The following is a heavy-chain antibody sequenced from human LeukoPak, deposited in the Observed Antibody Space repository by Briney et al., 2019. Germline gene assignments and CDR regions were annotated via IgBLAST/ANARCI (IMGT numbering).Heavy chain of an antibody. D-gene: IGHD1-20*01. J-gene: IGHJ3*02. CDR2: INPNSGGT. CDR1: GYTLTGYY. V-gene: IGHV1-2*04. CDR3: ARGGITGTTRGPTRLNDAFDI. Sequence: ASVKVSCKASGYTLTGYYMHWVRQATGQGLEWMGWINPNSGGTNYAQKFQGWVTMTRDTSISTAYMELSRLRSDGTAVYYCARGGITGTTRGPTRLNDAFDIWGQGTMVTVSS.